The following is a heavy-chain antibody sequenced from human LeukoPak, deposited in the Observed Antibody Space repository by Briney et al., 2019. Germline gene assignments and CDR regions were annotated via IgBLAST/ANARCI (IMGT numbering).Heavy chain of an antibody. Sequence: ASVKVSCEASGYTFTSYDVNWVRQAPGQGLEWMGWMNPNSGNTGYAQKFQGRVTMTRNTSISTAYMELSSLRSEDTAVYYCAREGSYCSSTSCYGWFDPWGQGTLVTVSS. CDR2: MNPNSGNT. CDR3: AREGSYCSSTSCYGWFDP. J-gene: IGHJ5*02. V-gene: IGHV1-8*01. D-gene: IGHD2-2*01. CDR1: GYTFTSYD.